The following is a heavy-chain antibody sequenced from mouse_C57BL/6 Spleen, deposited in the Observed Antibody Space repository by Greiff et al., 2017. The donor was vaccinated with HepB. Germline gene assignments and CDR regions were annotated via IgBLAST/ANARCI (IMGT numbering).Heavy chain of an antibody. CDR1: GFSLTSYG. CDR2: IWSGGST. CDR3: AREGYGYDGFAY. J-gene: IGHJ3*01. V-gene: IGHV2-2*01. D-gene: IGHD2-2*01. Sequence: QVQLQQSGPGLVQPSQSLSITCTVSGFSLTSYGVHWVRQSPGEGLEWLGVIWSGGSTDYNAAFISRLSISKDNSKSQVFFKMNSLQADDTAIYYCAREGYGYDGFAYWGQGTLVTVSA.